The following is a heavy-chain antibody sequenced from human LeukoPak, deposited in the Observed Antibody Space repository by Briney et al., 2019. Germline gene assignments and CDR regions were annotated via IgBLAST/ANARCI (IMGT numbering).Heavy chain of an antibody. Sequence: GASVKXSCTASGYTFTTYYMHWVRQAPGQGLEWMGIINPSGGSTSYAQKFQGRGTMTRDTSTSTVYMELSSLRSEDTAVYYCARGVTHSPRDDWGQGTLVTVSS. CDR1: GYTFTTYY. J-gene: IGHJ4*02. D-gene: IGHD5-24*01. V-gene: IGHV1-46*01. CDR3: ARGVTHSPRDD. CDR2: INPSGGST.